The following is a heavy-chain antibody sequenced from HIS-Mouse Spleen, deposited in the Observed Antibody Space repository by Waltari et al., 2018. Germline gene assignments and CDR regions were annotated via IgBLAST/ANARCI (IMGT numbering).Heavy chain of an antibody. J-gene: IGHJ4*02. V-gene: IGHV3-66*01. D-gene: IGHD7-27*01. CDR2: IYSGGST. CDR3: ARSNWYFDY. Sequence: EVQLVESGVGLVQPGGSLRLSCAASGFTVSSNYMSWVRQAPGKGVEWVSVIYSGGSTYYADSVKGRFTISRDNSKNTLYLQLNSLRAEDTAVYYCARSNWYFDYWGQGTLVTVSS. CDR1: GFTVSSNY.